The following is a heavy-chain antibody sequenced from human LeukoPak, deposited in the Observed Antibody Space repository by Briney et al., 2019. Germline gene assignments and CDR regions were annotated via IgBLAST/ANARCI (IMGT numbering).Heavy chain of an antibody. Sequence: GGSLRLSCAASGFTFSTYSMNWVRQAPGKGLEWVSYISSSSSTIYYAGSVKGRFTISRDNAKNSLYLQMNSLRAEDTAVYYCARDWFHAIDYWGQGTLVTVSS. J-gene: IGHJ4*02. D-gene: IGHD2/OR15-2a*01. CDR2: ISSSSSTI. CDR1: GFTFSTYS. V-gene: IGHV3-48*01. CDR3: ARDWFHAIDY.